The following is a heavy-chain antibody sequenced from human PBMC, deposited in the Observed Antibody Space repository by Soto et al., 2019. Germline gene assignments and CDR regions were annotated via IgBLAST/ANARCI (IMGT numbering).Heavy chain of an antibody. Sequence: SETLSLTCTASCGSITSSSHFWGWVRQPPGKGLEWIGTIYFTGNTCYTPSLKSRLTMSIDTSKNEFSLRLNSVTAADTAVYYCAGQTFTIAAASYGRSNWFDPWGPGTLVTVSS. CDR2: IYFTGNT. J-gene: IGHJ5*02. V-gene: IGHV4-39*01. CDR1: CGSITSSSHF. D-gene: IGHD6-25*01. CDR3: AGQTFTIAAASYGRSNWFDP.